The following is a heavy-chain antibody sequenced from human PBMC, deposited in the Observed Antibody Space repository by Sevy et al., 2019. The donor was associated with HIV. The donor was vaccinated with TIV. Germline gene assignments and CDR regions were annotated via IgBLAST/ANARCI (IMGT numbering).Heavy chain of an antibody. CDR2: IFSDGTTK. CDR3: ARESGSDWYLDT. Sequence: GGSLRLSCTVSGFIFNNKGMHWVRQAPGRGLEWVAAIFSDGTTKYYGDSVKGRFTIARDNSKNTLYLQLNSLRVDDSAMYYCARESGSDWYLDTWGQGNLDT. D-gene: IGHD3-9*01. J-gene: IGHJ4*02. V-gene: IGHV3-30*12. CDR1: GFIFNNKG.